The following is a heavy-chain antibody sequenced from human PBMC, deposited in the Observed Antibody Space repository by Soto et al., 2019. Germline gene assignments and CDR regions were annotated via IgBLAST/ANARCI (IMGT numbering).Heavy chain of an antibody. Sequence: GGSLRLSCAASGFTFSIHWMSWVRPAPGKGLEWVANIKSDGREKYYVDSVKGRFTISRDNAKNSLYLQMNSLRAEDTAVYYCASATVGRGGVAYWGQGTLVTVSS. CDR1: GFTFSIHW. J-gene: IGHJ4*02. CDR2: IKSDGREK. V-gene: IGHV3-7*03. CDR3: ASATVGRGGVAY. D-gene: IGHD3-16*01.